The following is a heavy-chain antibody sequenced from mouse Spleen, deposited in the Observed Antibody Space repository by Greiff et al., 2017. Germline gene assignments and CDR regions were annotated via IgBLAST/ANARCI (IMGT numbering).Heavy chain of an antibody. V-gene: IGHV1-9*01. Sequence: QVQLQQSGAELMKPGASVKISCKATGYTFSSYWIEWVKQRPGHGLEWIGEILPGSGSTNYNEKFKGKATFTADTSSNTAYMQLSSLTSEDSAVYYCARCPGYGSSYGFAYWGQGTLVTVSA. J-gene: IGHJ3*01. CDR2: ILPGSGST. CDR1: GYTFSSYW. D-gene: IGHD1-1*01. CDR3: ARCPGYGSSYGFAY.